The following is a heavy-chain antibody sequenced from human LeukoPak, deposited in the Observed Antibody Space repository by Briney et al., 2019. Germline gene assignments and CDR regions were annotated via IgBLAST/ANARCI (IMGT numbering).Heavy chain of an antibody. CDR3: AKVFWGDGDAFDI. V-gene: IGHV3-21*01. CDR2: ISSSSSYI. Sequence: GGSLRLSCAASGFTFSSYSMNWVRQAPGKGLEWVSSISSSSSYIYYADSVKGRFTISRDNAKNSLYLQMNSLRAEDTAVYYCAKVFWGDGDAFDIWGQGTMVTVSS. J-gene: IGHJ3*02. D-gene: IGHD3-16*01. CDR1: GFTFSSYS.